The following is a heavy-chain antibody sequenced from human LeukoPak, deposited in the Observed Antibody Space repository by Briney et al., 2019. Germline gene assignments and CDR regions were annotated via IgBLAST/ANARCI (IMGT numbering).Heavy chain of an antibody. V-gene: IGHV3-7*01. CDR2: IKQDESEK. CDR3: ARERTYSSAWTPLDYFDY. CDR1: GFTFTTYW. Sequence: GGSLRLSCAASGFTFTTYWMTWVRQAPGKGLEWVASIKQDESEKFYVDSVKGRFAISRDNAKNSLSLQMNSLRAEDTAVYYCARERTYSSAWTPLDYFDYWGQGTLVTVSS. J-gene: IGHJ4*02. D-gene: IGHD6-19*01.